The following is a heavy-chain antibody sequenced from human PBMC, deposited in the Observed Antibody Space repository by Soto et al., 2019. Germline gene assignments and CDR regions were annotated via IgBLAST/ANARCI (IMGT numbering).Heavy chain of an antibody. CDR3: ARSAVAVAGINEDWLDP. J-gene: IGHJ5*02. V-gene: IGHV1-18*01. Sequence: ASVKVSCKASGYTFTSYGISWVRQAPGQGLEWMGWISAYNGNTNYAQKLQGRVTMTTDTSTSTAYMELRSLRSDDTAVYYCARSAVAVAGINEDWLDPWSQGTLVTVSS. CDR1: GYTFTSYG. D-gene: IGHD6-19*01. CDR2: ISAYNGNT.